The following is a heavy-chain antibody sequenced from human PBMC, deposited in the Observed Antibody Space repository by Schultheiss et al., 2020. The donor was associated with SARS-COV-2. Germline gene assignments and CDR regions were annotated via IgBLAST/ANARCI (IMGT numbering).Heavy chain of an antibody. Sequence: ASVKVSCKASGYTFTGYYMHWVRQAPGQGLEWMGWISAYNGNTNYAQKLQGRVTMTTDTSTSTAYMELRSLRSDDTAVYYCARLYGYSSSWYYFDYWGQGTLVTVSS. CDR3: ARLYGYSSSWYYFDY. J-gene: IGHJ4*02. D-gene: IGHD6-13*01. CDR2: ISAYNGNT. CDR1: GYTFTGYY. V-gene: IGHV1-18*04.